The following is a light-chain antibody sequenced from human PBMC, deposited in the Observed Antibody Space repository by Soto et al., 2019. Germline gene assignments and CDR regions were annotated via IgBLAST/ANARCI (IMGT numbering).Light chain of an antibody. J-gene: IGLJ2*01. Sequence: QSVLTKPPSVSAAPGQKVTISCSGTRSNIGNNYVSWYQQLPGTAPKLFIYDNNKRPSGIPDRFSGSKSGTSATLGITGLQTGDEADYYCGTWDSSLDVFLFGGGTKLTVL. CDR1: RSNIGNNY. CDR3: GTWDSSLDVFL. CDR2: DNN. V-gene: IGLV1-51*01.